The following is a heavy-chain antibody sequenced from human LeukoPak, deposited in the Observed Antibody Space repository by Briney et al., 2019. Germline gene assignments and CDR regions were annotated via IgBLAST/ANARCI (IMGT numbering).Heavy chain of an antibody. V-gene: IGHV3-23*01. CDR2: ISGSVGNT. CDR3: AKDPGGNRYYPFD. CDR1: GFTFSNYA. D-gene: IGHD2-15*01. J-gene: IGHJ4*02. Sequence: GGSLRLSCAASGFTFSNYAMSWVRQAPGKGLELVSAISGSVGNTYYADSVKGRFAIYRDNSKNTLYLQMDSLRAEDTAVYYCAKDPGGNRYYPFDWGQGTLVTVSS.